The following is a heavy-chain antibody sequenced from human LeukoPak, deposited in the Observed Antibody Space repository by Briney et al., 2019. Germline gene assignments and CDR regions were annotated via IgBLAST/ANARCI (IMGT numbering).Heavy chain of an antibody. D-gene: IGHD3-22*01. CDR2: ISDSGGST. J-gene: IGHJ5*02. V-gene: IGHV3-23*01. CDR1: GFTLSSYA. CDR3: AKVDYYDSSGNYPNWFDP. Sequence: GGSLRLSCAASGFTLSSYATSWVRQAPGKGLEWVSTISDSGGSTYYADSLKGRFTISRDNYKNTLYLQMNSLRAEDTAVYYCAKVDYYDSSGNYPNWFDPWGQGTLVTVSS.